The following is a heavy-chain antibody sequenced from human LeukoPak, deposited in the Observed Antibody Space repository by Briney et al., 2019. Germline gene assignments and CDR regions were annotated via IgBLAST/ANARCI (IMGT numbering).Heavy chain of an antibody. CDR3: ARDPLYESGPPVDY. V-gene: IGHV1-2*02. CDR1: GYTFTGYY. J-gene: IGHJ4*02. CDR2: INPNSGGT. D-gene: IGHD2/OR15-2a*01. Sequence: GASVKVSCKASGYTFTGYYMHWVRQAPGQGLEWMGWINPNSGGTNYAQKFQGRVTMTRDTSISTAYMELSRLRSGDTAVYYCARDPLYESGPPVDYWGQGTLVTVSS.